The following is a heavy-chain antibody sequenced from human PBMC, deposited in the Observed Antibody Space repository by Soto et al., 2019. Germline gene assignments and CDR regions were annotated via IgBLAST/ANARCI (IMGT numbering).Heavy chain of an antibody. CDR3: ARDIGSYAYGEGY. D-gene: IGHD3-10*01. CDR2: VYSSGTT. Sequence: SETLSLTCSVSGGSINSYWWSWMRQPAGKGLEWIGRVYSSGTTDYNPSLNSRATLSVETSKNQFSLKLSSVTAADTAVYYRARDIGSYAYGEGYWGQGIQVTVSS. J-gene: IGHJ4*02. V-gene: IGHV4-4*07. CDR1: GGSINSYW.